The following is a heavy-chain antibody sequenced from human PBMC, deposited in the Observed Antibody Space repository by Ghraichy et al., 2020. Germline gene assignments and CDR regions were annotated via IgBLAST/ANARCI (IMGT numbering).Heavy chain of an antibody. D-gene: IGHD3-3*01. CDR3: VRLIGSGPFDY. CDR1: GGSISSYY. J-gene: IGHJ4*02. Sequence: SETLSLTCTVSGGSISSYYWSWIRQPPGKGLEWIGYIYYSGSTNYNPSLKSRVTISVDTSKNQFSLKLSSVTAADTAVYYCVRLIGSGPFDYWGQGTLVTVSS. CDR2: IYYSGST. V-gene: IGHV4-59*01.